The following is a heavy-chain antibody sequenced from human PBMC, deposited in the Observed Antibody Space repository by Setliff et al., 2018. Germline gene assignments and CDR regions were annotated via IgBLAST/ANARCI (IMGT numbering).Heavy chain of an antibody. V-gene: IGHV1-69*13. D-gene: IGHD5-18*01. CDR3: AREFPYVDTRSSTDYRYYMDV. J-gene: IGHJ6*03. CDR2: VIPIFGTT. CDR1: GGTFSNFD. Sequence: GASVKVSCKASGGTFSNFDINWVRQAPGQGLEWMGGVIPIFGTTNYAQKFQGRITISADESTTTAYMELSSLRSEDTAVYYCAREFPYVDTRSSTDYRYYMDVWGKGTTVTVSS.